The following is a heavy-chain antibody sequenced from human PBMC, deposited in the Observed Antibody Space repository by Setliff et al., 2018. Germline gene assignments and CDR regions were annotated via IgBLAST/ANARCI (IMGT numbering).Heavy chain of an antibody. CDR3: AKVKKPLIRGSGFDY. V-gene: IGHV3-11*06. CDR2: VTTTGGFT. D-gene: IGHD2-8*01. J-gene: IGHJ4*02. CDR1: GFIFSNYF. Sequence: GGSLRLSCEGSGFIFSNYFMSWFRQAPGKGLEWLSYVTTTGGFTKEADSVRGRFSVSRDNSENTLFLQMTSLRPEDTGIYYCAKVKKPLIRGSGFDYWGRGTLVTVSS.